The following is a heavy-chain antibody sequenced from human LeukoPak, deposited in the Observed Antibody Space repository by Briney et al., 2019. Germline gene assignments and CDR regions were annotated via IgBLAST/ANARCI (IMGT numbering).Heavy chain of an antibody. CDR1: GGTFSSYA. CDR2: IIPIFGTA. V-gene: IGHV1-69*05. D-gene: IGHD3-16*01. Sequence: ASVKVSCKASGGTFSSYAISWVRQAPGQGLEWMGGIIPIFGTANYAQKFQGRVTITRDTSASTAYMELSSLRSEDTAVYYCARVPRGALDYWGQGTLVTVSS. J-gene: IGHJ4*02. CDR3: ARVPRGALDY.